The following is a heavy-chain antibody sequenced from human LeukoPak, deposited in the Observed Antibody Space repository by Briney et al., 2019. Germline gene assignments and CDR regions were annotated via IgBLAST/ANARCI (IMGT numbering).Heavy chain of an antibody. CDR2: ISGTGGTT. Sequence: GSLRLSCAASGFTFTNNAMSWVRQAPGKGLEWVSAISGTGGTTYYADSVKGRFTISGDNSKNTLYLQMSSLRAEDTAVYYCAKVRGKYSSGRGADYWGQGTLVTVSS. CDR1: GFTFTNNA. D-gene: IGHD6-19*01. J-gene: IGHJ4*02. CDR3: AKVRGKYSSGRGADY. V-gene: IGHV3-23*01.